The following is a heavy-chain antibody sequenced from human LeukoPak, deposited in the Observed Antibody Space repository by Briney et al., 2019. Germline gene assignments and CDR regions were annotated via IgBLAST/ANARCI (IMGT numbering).Heavy chain of an antibody. CDR1: GGSISSYY. CDR3: ARGGYGSGWDYMDV. V-gene: IGHV4-59*12. D-gene: IGHD3-10*01. Sequence: SETLSLTCTVSGGSISSYYWSWIRQPPGKGLEWSGYIYYSGATYYNPSLKSRVTISVDTSKNQFSLKLSSVTAADTAVYYCARGGYGSGWDYMDVWGKGTTVTVSS. CDR2: IYYSGAT. J-gene: IGHJ6*03.